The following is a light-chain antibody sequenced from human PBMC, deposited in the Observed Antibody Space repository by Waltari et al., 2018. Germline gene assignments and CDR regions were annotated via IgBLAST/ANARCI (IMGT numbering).Light chain of an antibody. V-gene: IGLV2-18*02. CDR2: EVS. Sequence: QSALTQPPSVSGSPGQSVTISCTGTSSYVGSYNRVSWYQQPPGTAPKLMIYEVSNRPSGVPDRFSGSKSGNTASLTISGLQAEDEADYYCSSYTSSSTLRVFGGGTKLTVL. CDR1: SSYVGSYNR. J-gene: IGLJ3*02. CDR3: SSYTSSSTLRV.